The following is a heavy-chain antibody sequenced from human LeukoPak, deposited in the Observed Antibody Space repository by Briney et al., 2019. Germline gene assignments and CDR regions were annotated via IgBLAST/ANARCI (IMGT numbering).Heavy chain of an antibody. Sequence: PSETLSLTCTVSGGSINSGRYYWSWIRQPAGRGLEWIGHISTSGRTSYSPSLKSRVTISVDTSKNQFSLKMSSVSAADTAVYYCARGLHGSTYGYVPWELYYYMDVWGKGTTVTISS. CDR3: ARGLHGSTYGYVPWELYYYMDV. CDR2: ISTSGRT. J-gene: IGHJ6*03. V-gene: IGHV4-61*09. D-gene: IGHD5-18*01. CDR1: GGSINSGRYY.